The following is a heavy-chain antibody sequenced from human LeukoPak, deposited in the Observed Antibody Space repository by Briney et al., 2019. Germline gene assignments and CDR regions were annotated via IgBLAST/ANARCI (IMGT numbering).Heavy chain of an antibody. CDR1: GYTFTSYD. CDR2: MNPNSGNT. D-gene: IGHD1-26*01. CDR3: ARAEGATPNDY. Sequence: GASVKVSCKASGYTFTSYDINWVRQATGQGLEWMGRMNPNSGNTGYAQKFQGRVTMTRDTSISTAYMELSSLRSEDAAVYYCARAEGATPNDYWGQGTLVTVSS. J-gene: IGHJ4*02. V-gene: IGHV1-8*01.